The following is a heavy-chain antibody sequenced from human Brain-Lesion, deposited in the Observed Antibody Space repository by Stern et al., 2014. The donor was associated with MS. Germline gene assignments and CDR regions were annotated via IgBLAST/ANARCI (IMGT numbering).Heavy chain of an antibody. Sequence: VQLVESGPGPVKPSQTLSLTCSVSDGSISSGDYYWSWIRQPPGKGLAWIGYIYYSGRTYYNPSLGDTNYNPSLESRVTISVDASKNQFSLKLTSVTAADTAVYYCARALQPYYFGTNGAWGQGTLVTVSS. J-gene: IGHJ5*02. CDR1: DGSISSGDYY. CDR2: IYYSGRT. CDR3: ARALQPYYFGTNGA. V-gene: IGHV4-30-4*01. D-gene: IGHD3-10*01.